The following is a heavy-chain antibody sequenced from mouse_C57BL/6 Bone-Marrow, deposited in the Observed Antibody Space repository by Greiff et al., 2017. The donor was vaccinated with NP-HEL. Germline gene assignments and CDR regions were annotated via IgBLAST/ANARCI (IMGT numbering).Heavy chain of an antibody. J-gene: IGHJ4*01. V-gene: IGHV1-55*01. CDR2: IYPGSGST. D-gene: IGHD2-3*01. CDR1: GYTFTSYW. CDR3: AKAPRWFYYAMDY. Sequence: VQLQQPGAELVKPGASVKMSCKASGYTFTSYWITWVKQRPGQGLEWIGDIYPGSGSTNYNEKLKSKATLTVDTTTSTVYMQLSSLTSEDSAVYYCAKAPRWFYYAMDYWGQGTSVTVSS.